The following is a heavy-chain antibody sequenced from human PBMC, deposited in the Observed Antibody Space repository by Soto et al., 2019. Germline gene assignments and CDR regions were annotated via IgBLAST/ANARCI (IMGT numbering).Heavy chain of an antibody. CDR1: GFTFSSYG. CDR2: IWYDGSNK. D-gene: IGHD1-7*01. J-gene: IGHJ6*02. Sequence: PGGSLRLSCAASGFTFSSYGMHWVRQAPGKGLEWVAVIWYDGSNKYYADSVKGRFTISRDNSKNTLYLQMNSLRAEDTAVYYCARETGTTLNYYYGMDVWGQGTTVTVSS. CDR3: ARETGTTLNYYYGMDV. V-gene: IGHV3-33*01.